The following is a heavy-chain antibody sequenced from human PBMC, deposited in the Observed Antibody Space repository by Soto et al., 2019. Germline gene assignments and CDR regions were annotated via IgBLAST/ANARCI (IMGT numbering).Heavy chain of an antibody. V-gene: IGHV3-66*01. D-gene: IGHD4-17*01. J-gene: IGHJ2*01. CDR1: GFTVSSNY. CDR2: IYSGGST. Sequence: EVQLVESGGGLVRPGGSLRLSCAASGFTVSSNYMNWVRQAPGKGLEWVSVIYSGGSTYYTDSVKGRFTISRDNSKNTVYLQMNRLRAEDTAVYYCARIGTTGYFDLWGRGTLVTVSS. CDR3: ARIGTTGYFDL.